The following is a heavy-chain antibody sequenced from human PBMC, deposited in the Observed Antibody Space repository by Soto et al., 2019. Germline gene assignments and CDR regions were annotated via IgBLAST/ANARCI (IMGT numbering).Heavy chain of an antibody. CDR2: TIPLLNVA. CDR1: GGTFSTST. V-gene: IGHV1-69*08. Sequence: QVQLVQSGAEVKKPGSSVKVSCKASGGTFSTSTFTWVRQAPGQGLEWMGRTIPLLNVADYAQHFQGRLTITADKSTSTTYMELTSLTSKDTAVYYCARDAPIGSTFSGYDAIDSWGQGTLVTVSS. D-gene: IGHD5-12*01. CDR3: ARDAPIGSTFSGYDAIDS. J-gene: IGHJ4*02.